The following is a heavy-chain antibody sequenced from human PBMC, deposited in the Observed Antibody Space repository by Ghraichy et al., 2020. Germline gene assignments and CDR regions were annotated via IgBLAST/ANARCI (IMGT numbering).Heavy chain of an antibody. V-gene: IGHV3-30*18. D-gene: IGHD2-21*02. CDR2: ISADGNKK. Sequence: GGSLRLSCAASGFTFSTYGMVWVRQAPGKGLEWVAIISADGNKKYYADSVKGRFTISRDNSKNTLYLQKNSLRAEDTAVYYCAKEEGVVTAHFDYWGQGTLVTVSS. J-gene: IGHJ4*02. CDR1: GFTFSTYG. CDR3: AKEEGVVTAHFDY.